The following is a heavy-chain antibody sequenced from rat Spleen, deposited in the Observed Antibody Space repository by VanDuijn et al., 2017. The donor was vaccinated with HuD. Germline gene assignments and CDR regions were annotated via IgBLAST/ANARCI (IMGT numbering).Heavy chain of an antibody. D-gene: IGHD2-1*01. Sequence: EVQLVESGGGLVQPGRSLKLSCAASGFTFSDYYMAWVRQAPKKGLEWVASISYEGSSTYYGDSVKGRFTISRDNAKSTLYLQMNSLRSEDTATYYCAREVLYLHWGQGVMVTVSS. CDR3: AREVLYLH. CDR1: GFTFSDYY. CDR2: ISYEGSST. J-gene: IGHJ2*01. V-gene: IGHV5-22*01.